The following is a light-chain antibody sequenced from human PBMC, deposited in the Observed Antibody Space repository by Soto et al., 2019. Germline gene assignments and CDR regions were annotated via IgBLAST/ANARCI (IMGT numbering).Light chain of an antibody. CDR2: RND. Sequence: QSVLTQPPSASATPGQRVTISCSGSSSNIGSFYVYWYQQLPGTAPKLLIYRNDQRPSGVPDRFSCSKSGTSASLAISGLRSEDEADYYCAAWDDSLSVVFGGGTKPTVL. V-gene: IGLV1-47*01. J-gene: IGLJ2*01. CDR1: SSNIGSFY. CDR3: AAWDDSLSVV.